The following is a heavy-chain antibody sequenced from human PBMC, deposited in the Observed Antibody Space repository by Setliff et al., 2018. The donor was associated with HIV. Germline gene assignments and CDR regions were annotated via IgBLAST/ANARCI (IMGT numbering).Heavy chain of an antibody. V-gene: IGHV4-59*08. D-gene: IGHD2-15*01. J-gene: IGHJ4*02. CDR1: GASMGRHY. CDR3: ASEDCGGGSCRPDN. Sequence: KPSETLSLTCTVSGASMGRHYWSWIRQPPGKGLEWIGNIYYSESITYNPSLKSRVTISVDTSKNQVSLKLSSVTVADTAVYYCASEDCGGGSCRPDNWGQGTLVTVSS. CDR2: IYYSESI.